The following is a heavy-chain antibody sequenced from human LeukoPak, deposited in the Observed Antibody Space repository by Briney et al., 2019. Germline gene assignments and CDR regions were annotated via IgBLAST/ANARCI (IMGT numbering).Heavy chain of an antibody. CDR2: INHSGST. V-gene: IGHV4-34*01. D-gene: IGHD3-10*01. J-gene: IGHJ6*02. Sequence: SETLSLTCAVYGGSFSGYYWSWIRQPPGKGLEWIGEINHSGSTNYNPSLKSRVTMSVDTSKNQFSLKLSSVTAADTAVYYCARATYYYGSGSYRDYYYGMDVWGQGTTVTVSS. CDR3: ARATYYYGSGSYRDYYYGMDV. CDR1: GGSFSGYY.